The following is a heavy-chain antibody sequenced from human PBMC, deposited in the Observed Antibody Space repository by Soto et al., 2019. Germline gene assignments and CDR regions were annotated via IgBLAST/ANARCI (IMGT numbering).Heavy chain of an antibody. Sequence: QLLLQESGPGLVKPSETLSLTCTVTGDSISSSSYFWGWIRQPPGKGLEWIASIYYIGTTYYSPSLQSRVTISVDTSTDQFSLEVTSVTAADTAIYYCARSGSWSFNTWGRGTRVTVSS. D-gene: IGHD6-13*01. V-gene: IGHV4-39*01. CDR2: IYYIGTT. J-gene: IGHJ5*02. CDR1: GDSISSSSYF. CDR3: ARSGSWSFNT.